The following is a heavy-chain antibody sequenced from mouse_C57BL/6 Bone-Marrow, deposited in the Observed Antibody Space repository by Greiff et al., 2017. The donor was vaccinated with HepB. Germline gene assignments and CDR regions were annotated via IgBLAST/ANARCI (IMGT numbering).Heavy chain of an antibody. CDR1: GFTFSSYA. J-gene: IGHJ4*01. CDR3: ARERAYYSYYYAMDY. D-gene: IGHD2-12*01. Sequence: DVKLVESGGGLVKPGGSLKLSCAASGFTFSSYAMSWVRQTPEKRLEWVATISDGGSYTYYPDNVKGRFTISRDNAKNNLYLQMSHLKSEDTAMYYCARERAYYSYYYAMDYWGQGTSVTVS. CDR2: ISDGGSYT. V-gene: IGHV5-4*01.